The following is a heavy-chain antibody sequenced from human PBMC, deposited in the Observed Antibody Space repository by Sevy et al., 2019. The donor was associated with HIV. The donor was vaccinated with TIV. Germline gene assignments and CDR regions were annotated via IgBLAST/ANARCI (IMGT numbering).Heavy chain of an antibody. J-gene: IGHJ5*02. V-gene: IGHV3-48*02. D-gene: IGHD3-22*01. CDR1: GFTFSTYA. CDR3: AREAYYYDSREANWFDP. CDR2: ISRTPATT. Sequence: GGSLRLSCKTSGFTFSTYAMHWVRQAPGKGLEWVASISRTPATTYYADSVRDRFTISRDNAKNSLYLEMNSLRDEDTAVYYCAREAYYYDSREANWFDPSGQGTLVTVSS.